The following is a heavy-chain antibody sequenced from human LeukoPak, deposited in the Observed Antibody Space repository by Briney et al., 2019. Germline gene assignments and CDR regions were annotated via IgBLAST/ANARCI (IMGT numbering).Heavy chain of an antibody. Sequence: AGSPTISCDASGFIISSYWMSWVRHAPGPGLDVLSNIKQDGSEKSYVDSVKGRFTISRDNAKNSLYLQMNSLRAEDTAVYYCARPTRSAANDYWGQGTLVTVSS. D-gene: IGHD6-13*01. CDR2: IKQDGSEK. CDR1: GFIISSYW. CDR3: ARPTRSAANDY. V-gene: IGHV3-7*02. J-gene: IGHJ4*02.